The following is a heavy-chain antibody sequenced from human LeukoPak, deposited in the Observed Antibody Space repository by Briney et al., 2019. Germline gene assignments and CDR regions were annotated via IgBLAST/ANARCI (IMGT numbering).Heavy chain of an antibody. CDR1: GYTFTSYY. CDR2: INPSGGST. J-gene: IGHJ4*02. Sequence: ASVKVSCKASGYTFTSYYMHWVRQAPGQGLGWMGIINPSGGSTSYAQKFQGRVTMTRDMSTSTVYMELSSLRSEDTAVYYCARNPHGHYGDYDGYFDYWGQGTLVTVSS. D-gene: IGHD4-17*01. V-gene: IGHV1-46*01. CDR3: ARNPHGHYGDYDGYFDY.